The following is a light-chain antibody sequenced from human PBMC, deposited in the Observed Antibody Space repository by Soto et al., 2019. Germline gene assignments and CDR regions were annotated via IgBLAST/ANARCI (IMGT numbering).Light chain of an antibody. CDR1: QSISTY. Sequence: DIQMTQSPSSLSASVGDRVTITCRAGQSISTYLNWYQQKPGKAPKLLIYAASTLQSGVPSRFSGSGSGTDFPLTISSLQPEDFATYYCQQSYSILRSFGPGTKVDV. V-gene: IGKV1-39*01. J-gene: IGKJ3*01. CDR2: AAS. CDR3: QQSYSILRS.